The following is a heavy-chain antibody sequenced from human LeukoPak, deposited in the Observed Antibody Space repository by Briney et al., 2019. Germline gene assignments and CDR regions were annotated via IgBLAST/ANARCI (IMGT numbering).Heavy chain of an antibody. V-gene: IGHV1-69*04. J-gene: IGHJ6*02. CDR1: GGTFSSYA. CDR2: IIPILGIA. CDR3: ARESGHGYYYYYGMDV. Sequence: SVKVSCKASGGTFSSYAISWVRQAPGQGLEWMGRIIPILGIANYTQKFQGRVTITADKSTSTAYMELSSLRSEDTAVYYCARESGHGYYYYYGMDVWGQGTTVTVSS.